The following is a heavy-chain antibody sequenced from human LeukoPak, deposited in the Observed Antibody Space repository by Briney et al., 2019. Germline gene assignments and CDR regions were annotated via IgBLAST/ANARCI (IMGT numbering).Heavy chain of an antibody. V-gene: IGHV3-23*01. Sequence: GGSLRLSCAASGFTFSSHFMTWVRQAPGKGLEWVSDISGDGDSTVYAESVKGRFTISRDNSKNTLFLQMNSLRAEDTAVYYCARDPIAVAGTHFDYWGRGTLVTVSS. D-gene: IGHD6-19*01. CDR3: ARDPIAVAGTHFDY. CDR1: GFTFSSHF. CDR2: ISGDGDST. J-gene: IGHJ4*02.